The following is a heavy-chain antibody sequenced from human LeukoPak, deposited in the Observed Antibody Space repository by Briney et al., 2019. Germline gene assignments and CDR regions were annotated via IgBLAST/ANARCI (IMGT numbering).Heavy chain of an antibody. CDR3: AKDRRPHTVSTQNGAFDY. Sequence: GGSLRLSCAASGFTFSSYGMSWVRQAPGKGLEWVSGIGGSGGNTYDADSVKGRFTISRDNSKNALYLQMNSLRVEDTAVYYCAKDRRPHTVSTQNGAFDYWGQGTLVTVSS. J-gene: IGHJ4*02. CDR2: IGGSGGNT. V-gene: IGHV3-23*01. D-gene: IGHD2-2*01. CDR1: GFTFSSYG.